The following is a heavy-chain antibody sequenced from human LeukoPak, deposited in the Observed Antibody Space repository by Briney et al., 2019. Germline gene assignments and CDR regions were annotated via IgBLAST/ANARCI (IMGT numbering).Heavy chain of an antibody. D-gene: IGHD3-3*01. CDR2: ISSSGRTI. J-gene: IGHJ6*02. CDR3: ARAAPLDLTPYYYYGMDV. Sequence: GGSLRLSCAASGFTFSSYGMNWVRQAPGKGREWVSYISSSGRTIYYADSVKGRFTISRDNAKNSLYLQMNSLRAEDTAVYYCARAAPLDLTPYYYYGMDVWGQGTTVTVSS. V-gene: IGHV3-48*03. CDR1: GFTFSSYG.